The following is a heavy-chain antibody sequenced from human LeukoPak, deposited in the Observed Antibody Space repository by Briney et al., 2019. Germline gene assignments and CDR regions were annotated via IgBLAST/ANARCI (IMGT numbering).Heavy chain of an antibody. CDR1: GGSISSYY. V-gene: IGHV4-59*01. Sequence: SETLSLTCTVSGGSISSYYWSWIRQPPGKGLEWIGYIYYSGSTNYNPSLKSRVTISVDTSKNQFSLKLSSVTAADTAVYYCAREYCGGDCYSDWGQGTLVTVSS. CDR2: IYYSGST. CDR3: AREYCGGDCYSD. J-gene: IGHJ4*02. D-gene: IGHD2-21*02.